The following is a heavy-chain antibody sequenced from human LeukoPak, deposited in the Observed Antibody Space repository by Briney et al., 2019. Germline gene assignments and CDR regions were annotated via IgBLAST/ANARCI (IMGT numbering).Heavy chain of an antibody. Sequence: ASVKVSCKTSGYTFTGYYIHWVRQAPGQGLEWMGWINPNTGDTNYPQNFQGRVTMTRVTSISTAYMELSRLRSDDTAVYYCARAQITMVRGVIAPLAYWGQGTLVTVSS. V-gene: IGHV1-2*02. D-gene: IGHD3-10*01. J-gene: IGHJ4*02. CDR1: GYTFTGYY. CDR3: ARAQITMVRGVIAPLAY. CDR2: INPNTGDT.